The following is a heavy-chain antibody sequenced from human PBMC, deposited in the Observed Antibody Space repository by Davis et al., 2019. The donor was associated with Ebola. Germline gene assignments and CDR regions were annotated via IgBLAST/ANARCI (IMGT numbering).Heavy chain of an antibody. V-gene: IGHV4-34*01. CDR3: ARILGVRGVISWANWFDP. J-gene: IGHJ5*02. Sequence: MPSETLSLTCAVYGGSFSGYYWSWIRQPPGKGLEWIGEINHSGSTNYNPSLKSRVTISVDTSKNQFSLKLSSVTAAATAVYYCARILGVRGVISWANWFDPWGQGTLVTVSS. CDR2: INHSGST. CDR1: GGSFSGYY. D-gene: IGHD3-10*01.